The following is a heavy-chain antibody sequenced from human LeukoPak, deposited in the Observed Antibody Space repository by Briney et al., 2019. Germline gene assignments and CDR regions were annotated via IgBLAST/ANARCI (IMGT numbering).Heavy chain of an antibody. CDR2: IIPIFGTA. D-gene: IGHD6-13*01. Sequence: SVKVSCKASGFTFTSYDISWVRQAPGQGLEWMGGIIPIFGTANYAQKFQGRVTITADESTSTAYMELSSLRSEDTAVYYCARAVGYSSSWYSGAFAFDYWGQGTLVTVSS. CDR1: GFTFTSYD. CDR3: ARAVGYSSSWYSGAFAFDY. V-gene: IGHV1-69*13. J-gene: IGHJ4*02.